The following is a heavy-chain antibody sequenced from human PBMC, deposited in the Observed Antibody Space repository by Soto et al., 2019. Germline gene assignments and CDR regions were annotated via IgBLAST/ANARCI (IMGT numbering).Heavy chain of an antibody. V-gene: IGHV1-46*03. Sequence: ASVKASCKSSGDTFTSYYMHWVRQAPGQGLEWMGIINPSGGSTSYAQKFQGRVTMTRDTSTSTVYMELSSLRSEDTAVYYCARERSSSGLDYWGQGTLVTVSS. CDR1: GDTFTSYY. CDR2: INPSGGST. CDR3: ARERSSSGLDY. J-gene: IGHJ4*02. D-gene: IGHD6-13*01.